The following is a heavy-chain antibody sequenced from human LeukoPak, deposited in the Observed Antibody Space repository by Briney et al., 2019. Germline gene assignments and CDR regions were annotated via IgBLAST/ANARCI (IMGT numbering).Heavy chain of an antibody. CDR3: ARGGADIVVVPAAMGGSYFRSYYMDV. D-gene: IGHD2-2*01. CDR2: IYYSGST. Sequence: SETLSLTCTVSGGSINSYYWSWIRQPPGKGLEWIGYIYYSGSTNYNPSLKSRVTISVDTSKNQFSLKLSSVTAADTAVYYCARGGADIVVVPAAMGGSYFRSYYMDVWGKGTTVTISS. J-gene: IGHJ6*03. CDR1: GGSINSYY. V-gene: IGHV4-59*01.